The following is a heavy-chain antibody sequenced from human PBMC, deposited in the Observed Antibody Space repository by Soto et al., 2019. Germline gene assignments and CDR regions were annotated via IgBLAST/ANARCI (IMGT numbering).Heavy chain of an antibody. Sequence: SETLSLTCTVSGGSISSYYWSWIRQPPGKGLEWIGYIYYSGSTYYNPSLKSRVTISVDTSKNQFSLKLSSVTAADTAVYYCARAQGSGFLVSWGQGTLVTSPQ. CDR1: GGSISSYY. J-gene: IGHJ4*02. D-gene: IGHD3-10*01. CDR3: ARAQGSGFLVS. CDR2: IYYSGST. V-gene: IGHV4-30-4*01.